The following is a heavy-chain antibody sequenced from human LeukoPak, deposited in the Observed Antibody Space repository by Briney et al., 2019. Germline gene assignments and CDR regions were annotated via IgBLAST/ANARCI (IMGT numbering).Heavy chain of an antibody. V-gene: IGHV3-74*01. D-gene: IGHD6-19*01. Sequence: GGSLRLSCAASGFTFSSYWMHWVRQAPGEGLVWVSRIKTDGTTTNYADSVKGRFTVSRDNAKNTLYLQMNSLRAEGTAVYYCARGPYTSGVYRLDYWGQGTLVTVSS. CDR1: GFTFSSYW. J-gene: IGHJ4*02. CDR2: IKTDGTTT. CDR3: ARGPYTSGVYRLDY.